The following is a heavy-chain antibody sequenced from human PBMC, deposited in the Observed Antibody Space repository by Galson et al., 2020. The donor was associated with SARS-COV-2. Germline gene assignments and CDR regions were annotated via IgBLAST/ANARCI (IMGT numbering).Heavy chain of an antibody. CDR2: LYYSRST. CDR3: ARVGCSSTSCYQFDY. J-gene: IGHJ4*02. V-gene: IGHV4-59*01. Sequence: SETLSLTCTVSGGSISSYYWSCLRQPPGKGLEWIGYLYYSRSTNYNPSLKSRVTISVDTSKNQFSLKLSSVTAADTAVYYCARVGCSSTSCYQFDYWGQGTLVTVSS. D-gene: IGHD2-2*01. CDR1: GGSISSYY.